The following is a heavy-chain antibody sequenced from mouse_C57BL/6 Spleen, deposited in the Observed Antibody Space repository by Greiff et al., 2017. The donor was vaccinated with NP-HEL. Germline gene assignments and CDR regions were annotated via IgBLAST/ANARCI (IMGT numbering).Heavy chain of an antibody. CDR1: GFTFSSYA. CDR3: AREELRLRYFDY. Sequence: EVHLVESGGGLVKPGGSLKLSCAASGFTFSSYAMSWVRQTPEKRLEWVATISDGGSYTYYPDNVKGRFTISRDNAKNNLYLQMSHLKSEDTAMYYCAREELRLRYFDYWGQGTTLTVSS. V-gene: IGHV5-4*01. CDR2: ISDGGSYT. J-gene: IGHJ2*01. D-gene: IGHD3-2*02.